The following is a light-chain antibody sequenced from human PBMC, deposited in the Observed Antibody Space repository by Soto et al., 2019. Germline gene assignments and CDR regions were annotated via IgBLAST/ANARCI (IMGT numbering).Light chain of an antibody. V-gene: IGKV1-9*01. CDR1: QDVSRD. Sequence: DIQLTQSPSFLSASVGDRVTITCRASQDVSRDLAWYQQKPGKAPKLLMYSASTLHSGVPSRFSGSGSGTGFTLPISSLKPEDFATYYCQQVTSYPFTFGGGTNVGIK. CDR3: QQVTSYPFT. J-gene: IGKJ4*01. CDR2: SAS.